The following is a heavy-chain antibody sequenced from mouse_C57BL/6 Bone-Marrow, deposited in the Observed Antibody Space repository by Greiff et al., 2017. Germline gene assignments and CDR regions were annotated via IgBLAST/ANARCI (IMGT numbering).Heavy chain of an antibody. J-gene: IGHJ1*03. CDR2: INYDGSST. CDR1: GFTFSDYY. Sequence: EVQLMESEGGLVQPGSSMKLSCTASGFTFSDYYMAWVRQVPEKGLEWVANINYDGSSTYYLDSLKSRFIISRDNAKNILYLQMSSLKSEDTATYYCARGGQRPYFDVWGTGTTVTVSS. V-gene: IGHV5-16*01. CDR3: ARGGQRPYFDV.